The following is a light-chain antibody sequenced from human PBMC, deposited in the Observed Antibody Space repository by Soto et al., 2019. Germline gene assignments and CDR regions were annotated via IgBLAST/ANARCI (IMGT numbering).Light chain of an antibody. Sequence: DIQMTQSPSSLSVSVGDRVTITWQASQDISNFLNWYQQKPGKAPKXMIYDASTLETGVPSRFSGGGSGTDFTFTISSLQPEDIATYHCQQYDSLPITFGQGTRLEIK. V-gene: IGKV1-33*01. J-gene: IGKJ5*01. CDR1: QDISNF. CDR2: DAS. CDR3: QQYDSLPIT.